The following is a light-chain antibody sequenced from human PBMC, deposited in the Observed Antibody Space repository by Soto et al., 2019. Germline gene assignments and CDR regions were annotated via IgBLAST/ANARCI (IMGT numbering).Light chain of an antibody. Sequence: DLQMTQSPPSLSASVGDRVTISCRASQSISDYLNWYQQKPGKAPKLLIYSASSLQSGVPSRFSGSGSGTDFTLTLNSLQPDDFATYYCQQSFSTPRYTFGPGTKVDI. CDR2: SAS. CDR1: QSISDY. J-gene: IGKJ3*01. CDR3: QQSFSTPRYT. V-gene: IGKV1-39*01.